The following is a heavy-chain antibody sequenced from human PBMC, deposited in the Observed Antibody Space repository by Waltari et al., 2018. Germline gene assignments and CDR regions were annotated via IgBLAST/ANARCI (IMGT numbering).Heavy chain of an antibody. V-gene: IGHV4-61*08. J-gene: IGHJ3*02. CDR1: GDSINSAGHP. CDR3: ARGRSGSYSLDAFDI. D-gene: IGHD1-26*01. CDR2: IYYRGST. Sequence: QVQLQESGPGLVRPSQTLSLTCSVSGDSINSAGHPWSWIRQPPGKGLEWIGYIYYRGSTNYNPSRKSRVTISVDTSKNQFSLKLSSVTAADTAVYYCARGRSGSYSLDAFDIWGQGTMVTVSS.